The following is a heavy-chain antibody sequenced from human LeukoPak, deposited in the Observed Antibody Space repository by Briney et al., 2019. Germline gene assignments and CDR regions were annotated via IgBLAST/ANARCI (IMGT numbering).Heavy chain of an antibody. CDR3: ARDTSVYSGSYYADFDY. D-gene: IGHD1-26*01. V-gene: IGHV1-18*01. J-gene: IGHJ4*02. CDR1: GYTFTTYG. CDR2: ISAYNGNT. Sequence: ASVKVSCKASGYTFTTYGIGWVRQAPGQGLEWMGWISAYNGNTNYAQKLQGRVTMTTDTSTSTAYMELRSLRSDDTAVYYCARDTSVYSGSYYADFDYWGQGTLVTVSS.